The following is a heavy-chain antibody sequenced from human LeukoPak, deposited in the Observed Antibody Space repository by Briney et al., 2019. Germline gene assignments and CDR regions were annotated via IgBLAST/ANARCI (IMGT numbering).Heavy chain of an antibody. CDR3: ARGPYGFDY. Sequence: PSETLSLTCAVYDGSLSGYYWNWFRQPSGKRLEWIGEINHSGSTNYNPSLKSRVTISSDTSKNHFSLMLRSVTAADTAVYYCARGPYGFDYWGQGTLVTVSS. CDR1: DGSLSGYY. D-gene: IGHD2-21*01. J-gene: IGHJ4*02. CDR2: INHSGST. V-gene: IGHV4-34*01.